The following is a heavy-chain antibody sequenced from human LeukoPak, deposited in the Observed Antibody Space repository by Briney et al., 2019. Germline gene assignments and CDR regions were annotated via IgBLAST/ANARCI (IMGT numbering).Heavy chain of an antibody. CDR2: ITNSGRST. Sequence: PGGSLRLSCEASGFSLSTYFISWIRQAPGKGLEWVSYITNSGRSTKYADAVKGRFTMSRDNAKQSVYLEMTDLRAEDTAVCYCAREASGYYHVFDAWGQGTRVTVSS. V-gene: IGHV3-11*04. D-gene: IGHD3-3*01. CDR1: GFSLSTYF. CDR3: AREASGYYHVFDA. J-gene: IGHJ4*02.